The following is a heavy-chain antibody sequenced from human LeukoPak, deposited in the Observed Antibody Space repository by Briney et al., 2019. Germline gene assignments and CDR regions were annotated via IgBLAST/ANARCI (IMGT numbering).Heavy chain of an antibody. CDR2: ISSNSRYI. J-gene: IGHJ4*02. Sequence: GGSLRLSCAASGFTFSNAWMSWVRQAPGKGPEWVSSISSNSRYIYNADSMRGRFTISRDNAKNSLYLQMNSLKPEDTAVYYCARVAEAAAFDSWGQGTLVTVSS. CDR3: ARVAEAAAFDS. CDR1: GFTFSNAW. D-gene: IGHD6-13*01. V-gene: IGHV3-21*06.